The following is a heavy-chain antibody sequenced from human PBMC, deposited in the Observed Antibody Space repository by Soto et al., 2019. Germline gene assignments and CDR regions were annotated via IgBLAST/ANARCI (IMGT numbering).Heavy chain of an antibody. CDR1: GGSISSYY. CDR3: ARVAGYSSSYYYYYGMDV. D-gene: IGHD6-13*01. V-gene: IGHV4-59*01. J-gene: IGHJ6*02. CDR2: IYYSGTT. Sequence: PSETLSLTCTVSGGSISSYYLCWIRQPPGQGMEWVGYIYYSGTTNYTPTPNNRATISVHTSKNQFSLKHSSVTAADSAVSYCARVAGYSSSYYYYYGMDVWGQGTPVTVSS.